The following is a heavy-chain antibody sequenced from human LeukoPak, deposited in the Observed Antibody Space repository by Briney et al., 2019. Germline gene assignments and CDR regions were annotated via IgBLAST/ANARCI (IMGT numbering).Heavy chain of an antibody. CDR2: FDPEDGET. CDR1: GYTLTGLS. J-gene: IGHJ4*02. D-gene: IGHD3-22*01. V-gene: IGHV1-24*01. CDR3: ATDLGYYDSSGYYGY. Sequence: ASVKVSCKVSGYTLTGLSVHWVRQAPGKGLEWMGGFDPEDGETIYAQKFQGRVTTTEDTSTDTAYMELSSLRSEDTAVYYCATDLGYYDSSGYYGYWGQGTLVTVSS.